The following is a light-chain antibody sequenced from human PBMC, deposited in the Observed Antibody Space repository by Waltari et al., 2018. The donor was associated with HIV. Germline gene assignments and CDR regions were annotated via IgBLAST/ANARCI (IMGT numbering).Light chain of an antibody. Sequence: DIVMTQPPATLSVSPGERPTLSCRASQSVSSNLAGYQQKPGQAPRLLIYGASTRATGIPARFSGSGSGTEFTLTISSLQSEDFVVYYCQQYNNWPPRSFGQGTKVEIK. CDR2: GAS. CDR1: QSVSSN. J-gene: IGKJ1*01. V-gene: IGKV3-15*01. CDR3: QQYNNWPPRS.